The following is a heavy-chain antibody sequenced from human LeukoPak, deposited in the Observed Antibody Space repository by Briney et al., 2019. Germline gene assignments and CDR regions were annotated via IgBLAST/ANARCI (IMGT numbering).Heavy chain of an antibody. CDR2: INSDGSST. V-gene: IGHV3-74*01. CDR1: GFTFSSYW. D-gene: IGHD3-10*01. Sequence: GGSLRLSCAASGFTFSSYWMHWVRQAPGKGLVWVSRINSDGSSTNYADSVKGRFTISRDNAKNTLHLQLNSLRAEDTAVYYCARGDIRRSFLDQWGQGTLVTVSS. J-gene: IGHJ4*02. CDR3: ARGDIRRSFLDQ.